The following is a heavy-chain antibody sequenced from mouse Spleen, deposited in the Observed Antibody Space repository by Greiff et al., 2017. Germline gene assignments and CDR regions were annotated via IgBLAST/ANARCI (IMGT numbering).Heavy chain of an antibody. Sequence: QVQLQQPGAELVRPGSSVKLSCKASDYTFTNYWMDWVKQRPGQGLEWIGNIYPSDSEAHYNQKFKDKATLTVDKSSSTAYMQLSSLTSEDSAVYYCARRAPYGNLDYWGQGTTLTVSS. CDR1: DYTFTNYW. CDR3: ARRAPYGNLDY. V-gene: IGHV1-61*01. D-gene: IGHD2-1*01. J-gene: IGHJ2*01. CDR2: IYPSDSEA.